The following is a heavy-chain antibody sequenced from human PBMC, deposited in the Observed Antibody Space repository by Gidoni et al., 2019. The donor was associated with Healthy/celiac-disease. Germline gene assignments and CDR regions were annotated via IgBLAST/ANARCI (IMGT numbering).Heavy chain of an antibody. CDR3: ARGSWEYSSSWYPAGEY. Sequence: QVPLVASGGGVVQPGRSLRPSCAASGFTFSSYSMHWVRQAPGKGLEWVAVISYDGSNKYYADSVKGRFTISRDNSKNTLYLQMNSLRAEDTAVYYCARGSWEYSSSWYPAGEYWGQGTLVTVSS. J-gene: IGHJ4*02. D-gene: IGHD6-13*01. V-gene: IGHV3-30-3*01. CDR2: ISYDGSNK. CDR1: GFTFSSYS.